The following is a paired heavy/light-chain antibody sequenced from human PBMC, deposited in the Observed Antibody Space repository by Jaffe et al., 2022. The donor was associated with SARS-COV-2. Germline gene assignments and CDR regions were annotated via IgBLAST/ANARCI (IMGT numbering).Light chain of an antibody. V-gene: IGKV3-20*01. J-gene: IGKJ4*01. CDR1: QSVRYNH. CDR2: GVS. Sequence: EIVLTQSPGTLSLSPGERATLSCRASQSVRYNHLAWYQQKLGQAPRLLIYGVSNRATGTPDRISGSGSGTDFTLTISKLEPEDFAVYYCQHYDTSPPIAFGGGTKVEI. CDR3: QHYDTSPPIA.
Heavy chain of an antibody. Sequence: EVQLVDSGGGLVQPGGSLRLSCAASGFTFNRHVMSWVRQAPGKGLEWVATIRFDLNTFYTDSVRGRFTVSRDNSKNMLYLQMNSLGVEDTAIYYCATRPSGSSLIAPFDFWGQGTLVIVSS. CDR3: ATRPSGSSLIAPFDF. CDR2: IRFDLNT. J-gene: IGHJ4*02. CDR1: GFTFNRHV. D-gene: IGHD6-13*01. V-gene: IGHV3-23*04.